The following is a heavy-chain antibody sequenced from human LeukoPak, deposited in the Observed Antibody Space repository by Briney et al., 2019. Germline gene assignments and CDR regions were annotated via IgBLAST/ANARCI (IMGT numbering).Heavy chain of an antibody. CDR3: ANLWEMGY. D-gene: IGHD5-24*01. V-gene: IGHV3-30*01. J-gene: IGHJ4*02. CDR2: ISSDGSKT. Sequence: PGGSLRLSCAASGFIFSNYAMHWVRQAPGKGLEWVALISSDGSKTYHADSVKGRFSISRDNSKNTLYLQLNSLRAEDTSVYYCANLWEMGYWGQGTLVTVSS. CDR1: GFIFSNYA.